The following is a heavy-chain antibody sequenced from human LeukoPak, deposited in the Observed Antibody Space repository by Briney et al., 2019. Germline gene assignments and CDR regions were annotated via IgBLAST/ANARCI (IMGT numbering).Heavy chain of an antibody. CDR1: GGTFSSYA. CDR3: ETYYYDSSGYYSFDY. CDR2: IIPIFGTA. V-gene: IGHV1-69*13. D-gene: IGHD3-22*01. Sequence: SVKVSCKASGGTFSSYAISWVRQAPGQGLEWMGGIIPIFGTANYAQKFQGRVTITADESTSTAYMELSSLRSEDTAVYYCETYYYDSSGYYSFDYWGQGTLVTVSS. J-gene: IGHJ4*02.